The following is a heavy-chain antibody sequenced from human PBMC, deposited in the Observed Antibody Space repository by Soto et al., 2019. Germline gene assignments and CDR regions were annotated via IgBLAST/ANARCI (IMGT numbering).Heavy chain of an antibody. CDR2: MYYGGRT. J-gene: IGHJ5*02. D-gene: IGHD3-3*01. Sequence: SETLSLTCTVSGGSISSYYWSWIRQPPGKGLEWIGYMYYGGRTNYNPSLKSRVTISVDTSKMQVSLKLSSVTAADTAVYYCARVLYDFWSGMYRWFDPWGQGTLVTVSS. V-gene: IGHV4-59*08. CDR1: GGSISSYY. CDR3: ARVLYDFWSGMYRWFDP.